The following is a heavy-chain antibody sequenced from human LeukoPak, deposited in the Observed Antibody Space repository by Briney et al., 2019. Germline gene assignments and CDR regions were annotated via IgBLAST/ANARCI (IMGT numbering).Heavy chain of an antibody. CDR2: ISNSGST. D-gene: IGHD2-15*01. CDR1: GGSISSHY. V-gene: IGHV4-59*11. J-gene: IGHJ6*03. Sequence: PSETPSLTSTVSGGSISSHYWTWIRQSPVKGLEWIGDISNSGSTSYNPSLKSRVTISIDTSKNQFSLKLSSVTAADTAVYYCGRDALVGYFSYYYMDVWGKGTTVTVSS. CDR3: GRDALVGYFSYYYMDV.